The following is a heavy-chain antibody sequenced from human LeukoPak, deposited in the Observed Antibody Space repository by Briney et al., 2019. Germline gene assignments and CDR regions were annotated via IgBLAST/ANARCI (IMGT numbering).Heavy chain of an antibody. Sequence: SETLSLTCAVYGGSFSGYYWSWIRQPPGKGLEWIGEINHSGSTNYNPSLKSRVTISVDTSKNQFSLKLSSVTAADTAVYYCATSGNYGSGSYYQLPFDYWGQGTLVTVSS. CDR3: ATSGNYGSGSYYQLPFDY. D-gene: IGHD3-10*01. J-gene: IGHJ4*02. V-gene: IGHV4-34*01. CDR1: GGSFSGYY. CDR2: INHSGST.